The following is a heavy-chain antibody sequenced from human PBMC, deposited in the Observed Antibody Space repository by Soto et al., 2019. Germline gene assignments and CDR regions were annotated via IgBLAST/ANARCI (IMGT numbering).Heavy chain of an antibody. CDR1: GGTFSSYT. J-gene: IGHJ4*02. CDR2: IIPILGIA. V-gene: IGHV1-69*02. CDR3: ARQGDIVVVPAAIDYFDY. D-gene: IGHD2-2*02. Sequence: ASVKVSCKASGGTFSSYTISWVRQAPGQGLEWMGRIIPILGIANYAQKFQGRVTITADKSTSTAYMELSSLRSEDTAVYYFARQGDIVVVPAAIDYFDYWGQGTLVTVSS.